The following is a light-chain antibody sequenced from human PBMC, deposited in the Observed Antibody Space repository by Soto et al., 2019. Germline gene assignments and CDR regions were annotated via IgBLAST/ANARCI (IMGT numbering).Light chain of an antibody. CDR2: DVT. J-gene: IGLJ1*01. Sequence: QSVLTQPASVSGSPGQSITISCTGTSSDVGNNNYVSWYQHNPGRAPKVMICDVTNRPSGVSNRFSGSKSGNTPSLTISGLQAEDEADYYCSSFTGSIDVFGTGTKLTVL. CDR1: SSDVGNNNY. CDR3: SSFTGSIDV. V-gene: IGLV2-14*03.